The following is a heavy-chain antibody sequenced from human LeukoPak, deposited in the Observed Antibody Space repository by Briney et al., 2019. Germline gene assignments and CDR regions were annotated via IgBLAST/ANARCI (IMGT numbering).Heavy chain of an antibody. CDR2: INPSGGST. D-gene: IGHD3-22*01. Sequence: ASVKVSCKASGYTFTSYYMHWVRQAPGQGLEWMGIINPSGGSTSYAQKFQGRVTMTRDMSTSTVYMELSSLRSVDTAVYCCARSAGYYDSSGYHDAFDIWGQGTMVTVSP. V-gene: IGHV1-46*01. CDR3: ARSAGYYDSSGYHDAFDI. CDR1: GYTFTSYY. J-gene: IGHJ3*02.